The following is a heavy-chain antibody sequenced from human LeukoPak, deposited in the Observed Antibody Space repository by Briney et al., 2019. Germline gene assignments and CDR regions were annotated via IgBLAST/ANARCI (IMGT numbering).Heavy chain of an antibody. CDR3: TRQNYDSSGSDI. Sequence: GGSLRLSCAASGFTFSGSAMHWVRQASGKGLEWVGRIRSKANSYATAYAASVKGRFTISRDDSKNTAYLQMNSLETEDTAVYYCTRQNYDSSGSDIWGQGTMVTVSS. V-gene: IGHV3-73*01. J-gene: IGHJ3*02. CDR2: IRSKANSYAT. D-gene: IGHD3-22*01. CDR1: GFTFSGSA.